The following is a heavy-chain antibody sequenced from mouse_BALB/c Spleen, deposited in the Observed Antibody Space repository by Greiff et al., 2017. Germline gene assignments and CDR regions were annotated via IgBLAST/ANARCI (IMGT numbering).Heavy chain of an antibody. CDR1: GYAFSSYW. CDR2: IYPGDGDT. Sequence: QVQLQQSGAELVRPGSSVKISCKASGYAFSSYWMNWVQQRPGQGLEWIGQIYPGDGDTNYNGKFKGKATLTADKSCSTAYMQLSSLTSEDSAVYSCARANRCALDYWGQGTSVTVSS. J-gene: IGHJ4*01. CDR3: ARANRCALDY. V-gene: IGHV1-80*01.